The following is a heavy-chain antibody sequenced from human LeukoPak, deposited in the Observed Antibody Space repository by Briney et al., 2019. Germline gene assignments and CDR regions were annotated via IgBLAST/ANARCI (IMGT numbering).Heavy chain of an antibody. Sequence: ASVKVSCKASGYTFSSYVINWGRQAPGQGVEWMGWVSADNGITVYAQKLQGRGTVTKATSTTTDYMALRSLRSEDTAVYYCARDSITTRAFDESTQPAAFDIWGQGTMVTVSS. V-gene: IGHV1-18*01. CDR1: GYTFSSYV. CDR3: ARDSITTRAFDESTQPAAFDI. J-gene: IGHJ3*02. CDR2: VSADNGIT. D-gene: IGHD1-14*01.